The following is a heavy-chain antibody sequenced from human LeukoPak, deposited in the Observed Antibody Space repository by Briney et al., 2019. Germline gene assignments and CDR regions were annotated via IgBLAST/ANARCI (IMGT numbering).Heavy chain of an antibody. CDR2: ISGSNGNT. V-gene: IGHV1-18*01. CDR3: ARSGRGTYYYFDY. CDR1: GGTFSSYA. J-gene: IGHJ4*02. D-gene: IGHD1-26*01. Sequence: ASVKVSCKASGGTFSSYAISWVRQAPGQGLEWMGWISGSNGNTNYAQKLQGRVTMTTDTSTGTAYMELRSLRSDGTAVYYCARSGRGTYYYFDYWGQGTLVTVSS.